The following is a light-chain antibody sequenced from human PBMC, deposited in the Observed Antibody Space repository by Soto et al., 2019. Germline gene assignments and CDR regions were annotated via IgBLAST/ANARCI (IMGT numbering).Light chain of an antibody. CDR2: AAS. CDR1: QSVSRGS. Sequence: IVLTQSPGTLSLSPGERATLSCRASQSVSRGSLAWYQQKPGQAPRLLIYAASSRATGIPDRFSGSGSGTDFTLTISRVEPEDFAVYYCQQYGRSPSTVGHGTRLEIK. CDR3: QQYGRSPST. V-gene: IGKV3-20*01. J-gene: IGKJ5*01.